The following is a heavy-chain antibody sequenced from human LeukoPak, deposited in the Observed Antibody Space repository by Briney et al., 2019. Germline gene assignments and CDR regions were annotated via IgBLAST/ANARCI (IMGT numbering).Heavy chain of an antibody. Sequence: PSETLSLTCTVSGGSISSGPYYWDWIRQPPGKGLEWIGSIYYSGSTYYNPSLKSRVTTSVDTSKNEFSLNLSSVTAADTAVYYCARAGTNLGDYDYWGQGTLVTVSS. D-gene: IGHD4-17*01. CDR3: ARAGTNLGDYDY. V-gene: IGHV4-39*07. J-gene: IGHJ4*02. CDR2: IYYSGST. CDR1: GGSISSGPYY.